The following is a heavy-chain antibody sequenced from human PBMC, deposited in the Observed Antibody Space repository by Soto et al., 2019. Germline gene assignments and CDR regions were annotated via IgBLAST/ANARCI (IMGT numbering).Heavy chain of an antibody. J-gene: IGHJ6*02. D-gene: IGHD4-17*01. Sequence: GASVKVSCKASGGTFSSYAISWVRQAPGQGLEWMGGIIPIFGTANYAQKFQGRVTITADESTSTAYMELSSLRSEDTAVYYCADYGDSLYYYGMDVWGQGTTVTVSS. CDR2: IIPIFGTA. V-gene: IGHV1-69*13. CDR3: ADYGDSLYYYGMDV. CDR1: GGTFSSYA.